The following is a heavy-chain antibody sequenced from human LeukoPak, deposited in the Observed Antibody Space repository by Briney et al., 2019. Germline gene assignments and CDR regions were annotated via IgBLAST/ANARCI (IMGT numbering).Heavy chain of an antibody. CDR2: IKSKTDGGTT. Sequence: GGSLRLSCAASGFTFSNACMSWVRQAPGRGLEWVGRIKSKTDGGTTDYAAPVKGRFTISRDDSKNTLYLQMNSLKTEDTAVYYCTTDIVATGFDYWGQGTLVTVSS. CDR1: GFTFSNAC. CDR3: TTDIVATGFDY. J-gene: IGHJ4*02. V-gene: IGHV3-15*01. D-gene: IGHD5-12*01.